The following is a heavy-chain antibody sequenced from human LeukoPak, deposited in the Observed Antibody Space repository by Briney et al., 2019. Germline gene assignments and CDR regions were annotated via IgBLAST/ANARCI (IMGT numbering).Heavy chain of an antibody. J-gene: IGHJ4*02. CDR2: INPNSGGT. D-gene: IGHD3-16*01. CDR3: ARDNDSRDPPHFDY. V-gene: IGHV1-2*02. CDR1: GYTFTGYY. Sequence: ASVKVSCKASGYTFTGYYMHWVRQAPGQGLEWMGWINPNSGGTNYAQKFQGRVTITADESTSTAYMELSSLRSEDTAVYYCARDNDSRDPPHFDYWGQGTLVTVSS.